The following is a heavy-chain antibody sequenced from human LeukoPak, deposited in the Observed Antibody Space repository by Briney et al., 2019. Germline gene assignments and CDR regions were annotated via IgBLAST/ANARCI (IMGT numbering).Heavy chain of an antibody. V-gene: IGHV4-39*07. CDR3: ASTIAALVYPIGGFEI. D-gene: IGHD3-9*01. Sequence: PSETLSLTCTVSGHSISSSSYYWGWIRQPPGKGLEWIGSIHHSGRTYYNPSLKTRITISADTFRNQFSLILRSVTASDTAMYYCASTIAALVYPIGGFEIWGQGTMVVMSS. CDR1: GHSISSSSYY. J-gene: IGHJ3*02. CDR2: IHHSGRT.